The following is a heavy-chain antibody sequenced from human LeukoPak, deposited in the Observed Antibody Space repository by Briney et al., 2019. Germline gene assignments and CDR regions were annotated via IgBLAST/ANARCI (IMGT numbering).Heavy chain of an antibody. Sequence: KPRGSLRLSCAASGFTFSDYYMSWIRQAPGKGLEWVSYISSSSSYTNYADSVKGRFTISRDNAKNSLYLQMNSLRAEDTAVYYCARAGYYDSSGYLYFDYWGQGTLVTVSS. CDR1: GFTFSDYY. V-gene: IGHV3-11*06. J-gene: IGHJ4*02. D-gene: IGHD3-22*01. CDR2: ISSSSSYT. CDR3: ARAGYYDSSGYLYFDY.